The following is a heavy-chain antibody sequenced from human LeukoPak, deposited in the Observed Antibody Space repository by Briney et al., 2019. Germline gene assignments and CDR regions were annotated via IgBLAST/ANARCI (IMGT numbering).Heavy chain of an antibody. D-gene: IGHD3-22*01. CDR1: GFTFDDYG. CDR3: ARTSDTSGRLYWYFDL. J-gene: IGHJ2*01. Sequence: GGSLRLSCAASGFTFDDYGMSWVRQAPGKGLEWVSGINWNGGSTGYADSVKGRFTISRDNAKNSLYLQMNSLRAEDTALYYCARTSDTSGRLYWYFDLWGRGTLVTVSS. CDR2: INWNGGST. V-gene: IGHV3-20*04.